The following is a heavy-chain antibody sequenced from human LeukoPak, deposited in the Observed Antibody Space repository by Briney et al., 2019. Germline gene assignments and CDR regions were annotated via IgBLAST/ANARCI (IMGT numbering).Heavy chain of an antibody. J-gene: IGHJ4*02. CDR1: GFTFSNYW. V-gene: IGHV3-74*01. CDR2: INSDGSRT. CDR3: ARQPDY. Sequence: GGSLTLSCAASGFTFSNYWMHWVRQAPGKGLVWVPHINSDGSRTNYAASVKGRFTISRDNAKNTLYLQMNSLRAEDTAVYYCARQPDYWGQGTLVTVSS. D-gene: IGHD1-14*01.